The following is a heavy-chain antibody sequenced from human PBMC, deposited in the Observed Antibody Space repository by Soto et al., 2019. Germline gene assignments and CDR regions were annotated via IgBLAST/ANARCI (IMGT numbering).Heavy chain of an antibody. D-gene: IGHD3-22*01. Sequence: QVQLLESGGGVVQPGRSLRLSCAASGFTFGSYGMHWARQAPGKGLEWVAVIWHDGSKTYYADSVKGRFTISRDNSKKTLYLQMNSLRAEDTAVYYCARGSDGYFNPLSHWGQGALVTVSS. V-gene: IGHV3-33*01. CDR2: IWHDGSKT. CDR1: GFTFGSYG. CDR3: ARGSDGYFNPLSH. J-gene: IGHJ4*02.